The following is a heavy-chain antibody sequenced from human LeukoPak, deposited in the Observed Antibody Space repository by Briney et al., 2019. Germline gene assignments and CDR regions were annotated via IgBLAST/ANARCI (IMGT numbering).Heavy chain of an antibody. CDR3: AGIY. CDR1: SLIVARFN. CDR2: ISSSGSNI. J-gene: IGHJ4*02. Sequence: GGSLRLSCAASSLIVARFNTDCVRQAPGKGVVWVSSISSSGSNILYADSEKSPFTISRDNAKDSLSLQVISLRAEDWAIYYCAGIYWGQGTLVTVSS. V-gene: IGHV3-21*01.